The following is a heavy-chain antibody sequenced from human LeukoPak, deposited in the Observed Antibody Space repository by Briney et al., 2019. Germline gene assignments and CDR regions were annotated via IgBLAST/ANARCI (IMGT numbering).Heavy chain of an antibody. V-gene: IGHV4-59*01. CDR2: IYYSGSI. D-gene: IGHD4-11*01. J-gene: IGHJ4*02. Sequence: SETLSLTCTVSGDSISGYYWTWIRQPPGKGLEWIGYIYYSGSINYNPSLKSRLTISVDASKNQFSLKLSSVTAADTAVYYCARLRGNYFPDYWGQGTLVTVSS. CDR1: GDSISGYY. CDR3: ARLRGNYFPDY.